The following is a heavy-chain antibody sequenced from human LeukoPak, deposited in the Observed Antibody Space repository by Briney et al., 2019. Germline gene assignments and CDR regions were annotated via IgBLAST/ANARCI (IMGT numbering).Heavy chain of an antibody. CDR3: ARHVVQEAGGLLWFGEQIMGHDWYFDL. CDR2: IYYSGST. D-gene: IGHD3-10*01. Sequence: SETLSLTCTVSGGSISSSSYYWGWNRQPPGKGLEWIGSIYYSGSTYYNPALKSRVTISVDTSTNKFSLKLCSVTAADTVVYYCARHVVQEAGGLLWFGEQIMGHDWYFDLWGRGTLVTVSS. CDR1: GGSISSSSYY. V-gene: IGHV4-39*01. J-gene: IGHJ2*01.